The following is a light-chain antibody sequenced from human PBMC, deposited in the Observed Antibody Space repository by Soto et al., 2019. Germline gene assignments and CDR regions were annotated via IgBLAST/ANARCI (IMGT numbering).Light chain of an antibody. CDR2: GAS. CDR1: QSVSSSY. V-gene: IGKV3-20*01. Sequence: EIVLTQSPGTLSLSPGERATLSCRASQSVSSSYLAWYRQKPGQAPRLLIYGASSRATGIPDRGSGSGSGTDFTLTISRLEPEDFAVYYCQQYGSSPCTFGQGTKLEIK. CDR3: QQYGSSPCT. J-gene: IGKJ2*02.